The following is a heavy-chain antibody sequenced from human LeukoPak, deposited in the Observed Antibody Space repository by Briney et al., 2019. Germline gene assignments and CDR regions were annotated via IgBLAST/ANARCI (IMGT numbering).Heavy chain of an antibody. CDR1: GGSISSGGYH. V-gene: IGHV4-31*03. CDR3: AREGLSGYDSIGYNWFDP. CDR2: TYYSGST. Sequence: PSETLSLTCTVSGGSISSGGYHWSWIRQHPGKGLEWIGYTYYSGSTYYNPSLKSRVTISVDTSKNQFSLKLSSVTAADTAVYYCAREGLSGYDSIGYNWFDPWGQGTLVTVSS. J-gene: IGHJ5*02. D-gene: IGHD5-12*01.